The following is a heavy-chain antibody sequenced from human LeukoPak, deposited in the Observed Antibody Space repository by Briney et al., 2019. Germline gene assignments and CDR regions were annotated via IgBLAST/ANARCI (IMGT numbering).Heavy chain of an antibody. V-gene: IGHV5-51*01. D-gene: IGHD2-2*01. CDR3: ARALVPAATRDLYYYYYGMDV. Sequence: GESLKISCKGSGYSFTKYWIGWVRQMPGKGLEWMGLIYPGDSDIRYSPSFQGQVTISADKSISTAYLQWSSLKASDTAMYYCARALVPAATRDLYYYYYGMDVWGQGTTVTVSS. CDR2: IYPGDSDI. J-gene: IGHJ6*02. CDR1: GYSFTKYW.